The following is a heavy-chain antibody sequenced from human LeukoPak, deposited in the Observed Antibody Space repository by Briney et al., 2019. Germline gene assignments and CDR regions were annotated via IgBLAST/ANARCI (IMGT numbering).Heavy chain of an antibody. D-gene: IGHD6-19*01. Sequence: PGGSLRRSCAASGFTFSSYSMNWVRQAPGKGLEWVSYISSSSSTIYYADSVKGRFTISRDNAKNSLYLQMNSLRAEDTAVYYCARDFSGGGYSSGWYGPFDYWGQGTLVTVSS. CDR2: ISSSSSTI. V-gene: IGHV3-48*01. J-gene: IGHJ4*02. CDR1: GFTFSSYS. CDR3: ARDFSGGGYSSGWYGPFDY.